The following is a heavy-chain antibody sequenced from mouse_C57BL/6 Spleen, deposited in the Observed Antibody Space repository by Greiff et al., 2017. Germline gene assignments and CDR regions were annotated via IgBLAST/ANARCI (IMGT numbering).Heavy chain of an antibody. CDR1: GFSFTSYG. CDR2: IWSGGST. V-gene: IGHV2-2*01. D-gene: IGHD3-2*02. CDR3: ARNSGAWYFDV. J-gene: IGHJ1*03. Sequence: QVQLQQSGPGLVQPSQSLSITCTVSGFSFTSYGVHWVRQSPGKGLEWLGVIWSGGSTDNNAAFISRLSISKDNSKSQVFFKMNSLQAYDTAIYYCARNSGAWYFDVWGTGTTVTVSS.